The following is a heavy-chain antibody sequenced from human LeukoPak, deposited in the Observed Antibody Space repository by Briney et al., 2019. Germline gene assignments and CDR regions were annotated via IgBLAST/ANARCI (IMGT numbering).Heavy chain of an antibody. D-gene: IGHD3-10*01. J-gene: IGHJ3*02. Sequence: GGSLRLSCAASGFTFDDYGMSWVRQAPGKGLEWVSGINWNGGSTGYADSVKGRFTISRDNAKNSLYLQMNSLRAEDTALYHCAAMVREDTDAFDIWGQGTMVTVSS. CDR2: INWNGGST. CDR1: GFTFDDYG. V-gene: IGHV3-20*01. CDR3: AAMVREDTDAFDI.